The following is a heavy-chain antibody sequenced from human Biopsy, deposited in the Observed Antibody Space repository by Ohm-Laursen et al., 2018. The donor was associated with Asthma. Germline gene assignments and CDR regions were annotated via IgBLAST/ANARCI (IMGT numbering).Heavy chain of an antibody. Sequence: GSSMKVSCKTSGYTFNSAGITWVRQAPGQGLEWMGWISVYNGNTKVAQKLQDRVTMITDTSTSTAYMELSSLRSEDTAVYYCARTYYDFLTGQVNDAFDIWGQGTMVTVSS. V-gene: IGHV1-18*01. D-gene: IGHD3-9*01. J-gene: IGHJ3*02. CDR1: GYTFNSAG. CDR3: ARTYYDFLTGQVNDAFDI. CDR2: ISVYNGNT.